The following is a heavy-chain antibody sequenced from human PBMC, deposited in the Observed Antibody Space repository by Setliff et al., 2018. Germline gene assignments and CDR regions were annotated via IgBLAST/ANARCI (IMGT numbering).Heavy chain of an antibody. CDR1: GYTFTDYY. J-gene: IGHJ6*03. CDR3: ARAPSGTGLYHFFSYMDV. CDR2: LNPKNNDT. Sequence: ASVKVSCKTSGYTFTDYYIHWVRQAPGEGLEWMGWLNPKNNDTSYAQKFLGRVTMTRDTSISAAYMELITLRSDDTALYYCARAPSGTGLYHFFSYMDVWGKGTTVTVSS. D-gene: IGHD1-7*01. V-gene: IGHV1-2*02.